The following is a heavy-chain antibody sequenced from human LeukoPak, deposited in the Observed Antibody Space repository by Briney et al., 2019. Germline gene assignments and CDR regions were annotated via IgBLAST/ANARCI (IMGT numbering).Heavy chain of an antibody. J-gene: IGHJ6*02. CDR1: GGSISSGSYY. CDR3: AREVVTGHYYYYYGMDV. D-gene: IGHD4-23*01. V-gene: IGHV4-61*02. Sequence: SQTLSLTRAVSGGSISSGSYYWSWIRQPAGKGLEWIGRIYTSGSTNYNPSLKSRVTISVDTSKNQFSLKLSSVTAAGTAVYYCAREVVTGHYYYYYGMDVWRQGTTVSVPS. CDR2: IYTSGST.